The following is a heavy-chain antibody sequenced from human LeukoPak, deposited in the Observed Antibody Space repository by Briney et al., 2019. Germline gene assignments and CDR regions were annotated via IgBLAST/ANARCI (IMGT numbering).Heavy chain of an antibody. CDR1: GGSISSSRYY. D-gene: IGHD1-26*01. Sequence: PSETLSLTCTVSGGSISSSRYYWGSIRQPPGKGLEWIGRIYYSGSTSYNPSLKSRVTISVDTSKNQFSLKLSSVTAADTAVYYCAGGRSDWRDAFDSWGQGTMVTASS. J-gene: IGHJ3*02. V-gene: IGHV4-39*07. CDR3: AGGRSDWRDAFDS. CDR2: IYYSGST.